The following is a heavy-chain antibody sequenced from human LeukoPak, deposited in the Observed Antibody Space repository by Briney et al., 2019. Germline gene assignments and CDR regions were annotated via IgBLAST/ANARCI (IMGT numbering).Heavy chain of an antibody. Sequence: GGSLRLSCVASGFTLSDYGMSWARQAPGKGLERISYITMNSVKFYADSVRGRFAISRDNDKNSVYLQMNSLRDEDTAVYYCTRGRYQFLGPNDSWGQGSLVTVSS. CDR3: TRGRYQFLGPNDS. J-gene: IGHJ4*02. CDR1: GFTLSDYG. D-gene: IGHD2/OR15-2a*01. V-gene: IGHV3-48*02. CDR2: ITMNSVK.